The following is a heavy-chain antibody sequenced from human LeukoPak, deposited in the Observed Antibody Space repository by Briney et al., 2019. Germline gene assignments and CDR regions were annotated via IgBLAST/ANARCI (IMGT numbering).Heavy chain of an antibody. V-gene: IGHV3-53*01. D-gene: IGHD2-21*02. J-gene: IGHJ4*02. CDR3: ARAVTVVTAIHD. CDR2: IYSGGGT. Sequence: PGGSLRLSCAASGFTVSSDYMTRVRQAPGKGLEWVSVIYSGGGTYYADSVKGRFTISRDNSKNTLYLQMNSLGAEDTAVYYCARAVTVVTAIHDWGQGTLVTVSS. CDR1: GFTVSSDY.